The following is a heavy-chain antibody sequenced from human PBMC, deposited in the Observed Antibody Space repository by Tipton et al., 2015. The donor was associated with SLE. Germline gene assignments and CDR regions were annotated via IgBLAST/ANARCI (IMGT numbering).Heavy chain of an antibody. CDR2: IYYSGST. J-gene: IGHJ4*02. CDR1: GGSISSYY. V-gene: IGHV4-59*01. Sequence: TLSLTCTVSGGSISSYYWSWIRQPPGMGLEWIGYIYYSGSTNYNPSLKSRVTISVDTSKNQFSLKLSSVTAADTAVYYCARGRYYDSSGYYYDYWGQGTLVTVSS. D-gene: IGHD3-22*01. CDR3: ARGRYYDSSGYYYDY.